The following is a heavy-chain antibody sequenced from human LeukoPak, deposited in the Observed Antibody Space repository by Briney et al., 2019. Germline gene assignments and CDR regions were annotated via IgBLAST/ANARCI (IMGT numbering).Heavy chain of an antibody. V-gene: IGHV1-2*02. J-gene: IGHJ6*02. CDR2: INPNSGGT. Sequence: ASVKVSCKASGYTFTGYYMHWVRQAPGQGLEWMGWINPNSGGTNYAQKFQGRVTMTRDTSISTAYMELSSLRSEDTAVYYCARVPCSGGSCCYGMDVWGQGTTVTASS. D-gene: IGHD2-15*01. CDR1: GYTFTGYY. CDR3: ARVPCSGGSCCYGMDV.